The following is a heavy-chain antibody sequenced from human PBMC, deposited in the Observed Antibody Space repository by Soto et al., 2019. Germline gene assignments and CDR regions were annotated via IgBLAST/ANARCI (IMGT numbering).Heavy chain of an antibody. D-gene: IGHD5-12*01. CDR1: GFTFSNAW. J-gene: IGHJ4*02. CDR3: TTEGGPTWLQSEAFDY. V-gene: IGHV3-15*01. Sequence: PGGSLRLSCAASGFTFSNAWMSWVRQAPGKGLEWVGRIKSKTDGGTTDYAAPVKGRFTISRDDSKNTLYLQMNSLKTEDTAVFYCTTEGGPTWLQSEAFDYWGQGTLVTVSS. CDR2: IKSKTDGGTT.